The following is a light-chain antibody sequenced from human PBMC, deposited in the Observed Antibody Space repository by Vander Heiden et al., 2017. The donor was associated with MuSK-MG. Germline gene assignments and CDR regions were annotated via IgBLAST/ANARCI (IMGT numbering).Light chain of an antibody. Sequence: QPALTQPASVSGSPGQSITISCTGTSGDIADFIFVSWYQQHPGKAPKLVIFDVSYRPSEISSRFSGSRSGNTAFLTIAGLQAEDDANYYCSSYTKSLSYVFGPGTKVTVL. CDR1: SGDIADFIF. CDR3: SSYTKSLSYV. J-gene: IGLJ1*01. V-gene: IGLV2-14*03. CDR2: DVS.